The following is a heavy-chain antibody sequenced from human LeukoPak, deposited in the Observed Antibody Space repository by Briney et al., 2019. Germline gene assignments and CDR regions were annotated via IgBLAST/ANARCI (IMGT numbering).Heavy chain of an antibody. V-gene: IGHV3-30*02. Sequence: GGSLRLSCAASGFTFSSYGMHWVRQAPGKGLEWVAFIRYDGSNKYYADSVKGRFTISRDNSKNTLYLQMNSLRAEDTAVYYCAKDNRNYCGGDCYVSDYWGQGTLVTVSS. CDR3: AKDNRNYCGGDCYVSDY. J-gene: IGHJ4*02. CDR1: GFTFSSYG. D-gene: IGHD2-21*02. CDR2: IRYDGSNK.